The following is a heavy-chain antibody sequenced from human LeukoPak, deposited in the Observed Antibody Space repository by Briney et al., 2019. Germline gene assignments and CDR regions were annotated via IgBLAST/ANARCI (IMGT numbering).Heavy chain of an antibody. V-gene: IGHV3-23*01. CDR1: GFTFSSYA. J-gene: IGHJ1*01. CDR3: AKGWYYYGSGSANEYFQH. Sequence: GGSLRLSCAVSGFTFSSYAMSWVRQAPGKGLEWVSAISGSGGSTYYADSVKGRFTISRDNSKNTLYLQMNSLRAEDTAVYYCAKGWYYYGSGSANEYFQHWGQGTLVTVSS. D-gene: IGHD3-10*01. CDR2: ISGSGGST.